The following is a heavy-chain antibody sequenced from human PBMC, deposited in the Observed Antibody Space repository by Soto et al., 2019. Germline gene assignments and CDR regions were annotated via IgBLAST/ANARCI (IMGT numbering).Heavy chain of an antibody. V-gene: IGHV4-59*12. CDR3: ARGIGGVLSLFRLDY. CDR2: IYSSGST. Sequence: SKTLSLTCPVAGGPISSYYWSWIRQQTGKGLEWIGYIYSSGSTTYNPSLKSRVTISVDTSKNTLYLQMNSLRAEDTAVYYCARGIGGVLSLFRLDYWGQGTLVTVSS. D-gene: IGHD3-16*02. J-gene: IGHJ4*02. CDR1: GGPISSYY.